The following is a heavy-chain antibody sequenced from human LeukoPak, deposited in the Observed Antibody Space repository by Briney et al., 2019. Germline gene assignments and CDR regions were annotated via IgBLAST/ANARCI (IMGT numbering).Heavy chain of an antibody. CDR3: ARPGLGIGAADLGDDAFDV. Sequence: GGSLRLSCTSSGFTFSNFAVHWVRQAQDKGREWVAVISSDGSNQFYGDLARGRFSIARDNSKKTVYLQMNGLRPEDTAHYYCARPGLGIGAADLGDDAFDVWGQGIKVTVSS. CDR2: ISSDGSNQ. V-gene: IGHV3-30*04. D-gene: IGHD6-13*01. J-gene: IGHJ3*01. CDR1: GFTFSNFA.